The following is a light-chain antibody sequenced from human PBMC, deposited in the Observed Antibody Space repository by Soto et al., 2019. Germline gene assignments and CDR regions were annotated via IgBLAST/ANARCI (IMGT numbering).Light chain of an antibody. Sequence: DIVLKQSAAPLSLSPGERATLSCMASQSVSSYLAWYQQKPGQAPRLLIYDASNRATGIPARFSGSWSGTDCTLTISSLEPEDVTVYYCQQRSNWPPTLCQGTRLEIK. CDR1: QSVSSY. J-gene: IGKJ5*01. CDR3: QQRSNWPPT. CDR2: DAS. V-gene: IGKV3-11*01.